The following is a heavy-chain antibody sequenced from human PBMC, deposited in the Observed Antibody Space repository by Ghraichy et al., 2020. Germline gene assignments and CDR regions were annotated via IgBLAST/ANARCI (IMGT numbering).Heavy chain of an antibody. D-gene: IGHD3-22*01. CDR1: GFTFNNYA. V-gene: IGHV3-23*01. Sequence: GVLRLSCAASGFTFNNYAMSWVRQAPGKGLEWVSSVRGSGDDTYYADSVKGRFTISRDNSKNTLYLQMNSLRAEDTAVYFCAKDPSYYYYDTNFDSWGQGTLVTVSS. J-gene: IGHJ4*02. CDR2: VRGSGDDT. CDR3: AKDPSYYYYDTNFDS.